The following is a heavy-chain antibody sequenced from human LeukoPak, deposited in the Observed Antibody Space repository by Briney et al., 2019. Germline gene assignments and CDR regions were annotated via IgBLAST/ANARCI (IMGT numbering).Heavy chain of an antibody. CDR2: IRSKAYGGTT. V-gene: IGHV3-49*03. Sequence: SLRLSCTASGFTVGDYAMSWFRQAPGKGLECVGFIRSKAYGGTTEYAASVKGRFTISRDDSKSIAYLQMNSLKTEDTAVYYCTRDRVRVSGWYRDYYYYMDVWGKGTTVTVSS. CDR1: GFTVGDYA. CDR3: TRDRVRVSGWYRDYYYYMDV. J-gene: IGHJ6*03. D-gene: IGHD6-19*01.